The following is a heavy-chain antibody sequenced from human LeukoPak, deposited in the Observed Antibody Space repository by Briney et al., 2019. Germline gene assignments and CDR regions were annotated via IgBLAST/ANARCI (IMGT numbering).Heavy chain of an antibody. CDR1: GFTFSSYA. V-gene: IGHV3-23*01. Sequence: GGSLRLSCAASGFTFSSYAMSWVRQAPGKGLEWVSAISGSGGSTYSADSVKGRFTISRDNSKNTLYLQMNSLRAEDTAVYYCAIKGLLQPNGSAFDIWGQGTMVTVSS. CDR2: ISGSGGST. CDR3: AIKGLLQPNGSAFDI. D-gene: IGHD3-22*01. J-gene: IGHJ3*02.